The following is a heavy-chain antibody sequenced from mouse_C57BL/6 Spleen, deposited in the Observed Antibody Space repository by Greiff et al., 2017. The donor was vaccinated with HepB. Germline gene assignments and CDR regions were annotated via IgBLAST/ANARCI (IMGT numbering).Heavy chain of an antibody. CDR2: ISDGGSYT. CDR3: ARDSSGHFAY. Sequence: EVKLMESGGGLVKPGGSLKLSCAASGFTFSSYAMSWVRQTPEKRLEWVATISDGGSYTYYPDNVKGRFTISRDIAKNNLYLQMSHLKSEDTAMYYCARDSSGHFAYWGQGTLVTVSA. CDR1: GFTFSSYA. V-gene: IGHV5-4*03. J-gene: IGHJ3*01. D-gene: IGHD3-2*02.